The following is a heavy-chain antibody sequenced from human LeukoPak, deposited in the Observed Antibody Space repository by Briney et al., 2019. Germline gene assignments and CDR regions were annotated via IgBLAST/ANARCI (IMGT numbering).Heavy chain of an antibody. D-gene: IGHD6-19*01. CDR2: IYYSGKT. CDR3: ARHKQASSGWFISLDP. CDR1: GGSIADTTYY. J-gene: IGHJ5*02. V-gene: IGHV4-39*01. Sequence: SETLSLTCTVSGGSIADTTYYWGWIRQSPGKGLEWIGRIYYSGKTYYNPSLTSRVTISVDTSKNQFSLTLTSVTAADTSLYYCARHKQASSGWFISLDPWGQGTLVIVSS.